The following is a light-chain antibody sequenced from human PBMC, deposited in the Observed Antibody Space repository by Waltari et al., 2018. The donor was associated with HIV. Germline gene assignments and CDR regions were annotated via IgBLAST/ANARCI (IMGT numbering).Light chain of an antibody. V-gene: IGKV1-5*03. CDR2: KAS. J-gene: IGKJ4*01. CDR3: QHYNSYTALT. CDR1: PSISTW. Sequence: DIQMTQSPSTLSASVGDRVTITCRASPSISTWLAWYQHKPGSAPKLLIYKASTLVSGVPSRFSGDGSGTEFTLTISSLQPEDFATYFCQHYNSYTALTFGGGTMVEIK.